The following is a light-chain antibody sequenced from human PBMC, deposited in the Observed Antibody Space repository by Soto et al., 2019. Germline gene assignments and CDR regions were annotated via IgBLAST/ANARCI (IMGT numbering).Light chain of an antibody. J-gene: IGLJ3*02. CDR3: ETWDSNTHTV. CDR1: SGHSSYI. V-gene: IGLV4-60*02. CDR2: LEGSGSY. Sequence: QLVLTQSSSASASLGSSVKLTCTLSSGHSSYIIAWHQQQPGKAPRYLMKLEGSGSYNKGSRVPDRFSGSSSGADRYLTISNLRFEDEADYYCETWDSNTHTVFGGGTKLTVL.